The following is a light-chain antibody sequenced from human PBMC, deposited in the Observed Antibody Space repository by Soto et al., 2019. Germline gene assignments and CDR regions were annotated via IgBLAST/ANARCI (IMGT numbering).Light chain of an antibody. Sequence: QSVLTQPASVSGSPGQSITFSCTGTSNDIGGYNYVSWFQHHPDKAPKLIIYEVNDPPSGVPDRFSGSRSGTSASLAITGLQAEDDGDYYCQSYDSSLSGSSVFGTGTKVTVL. CDR2: EVN. J-gene: IGLJ1*01. CDR3: QSYDSSLSGSSV. V-gene: IGLV2-14*01. CDR1: SNDIGGYNY.